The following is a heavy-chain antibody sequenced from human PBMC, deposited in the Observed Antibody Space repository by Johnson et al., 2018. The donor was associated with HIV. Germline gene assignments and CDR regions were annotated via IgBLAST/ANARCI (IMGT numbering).Heavy chain of an antibody. Sequence: VQLVESGGGLVKPGGSLRLSCAASGFTFSDYYMSWIRQAPGKGLEWVSGINWNGGTTGYADSVKGRFTISRDNAKNSLYLQMNSLRAEDTALYYCARGAYYYDSSGGNDAFDIWGRGTMVTVSS. D-gene: IGHD3-22*01. CDR3: ARGAYYYDSSGGNDAFDI. J-gene: IGHJ3*02. CDR2: INWNGGTT. V-gene: IGHV3-20*04. CDR1: GFTFSDYY.